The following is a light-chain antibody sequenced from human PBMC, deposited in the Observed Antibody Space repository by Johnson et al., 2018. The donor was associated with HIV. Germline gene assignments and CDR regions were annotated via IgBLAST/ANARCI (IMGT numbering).Light chain of an antibody. J-gene: IGLJ1*01. CDR2: ENN. CDR1: SSNIGNNY. Sequence: QSVLTQPPSVSAAPGQKVTISCSGSSSNIGNNYVSWYQQLTGTAPKLLIYENNKRPSGIPDRFSGSKSGTSANLGITGLQTGDDVGYYCGTWDSSLSAGGVFGTGTKVTVL. CDR3: GTWDSSLSAGGV. V-gene: IGLV1-51*02.